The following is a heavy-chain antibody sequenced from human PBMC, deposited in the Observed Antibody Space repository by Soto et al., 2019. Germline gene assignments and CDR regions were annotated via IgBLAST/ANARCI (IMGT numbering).Heavy chain of an antibody. J-gene: IGHJ4*02. CDR1: GFSLSNARMG. D-gene: IGHD3-3*01. CDR2: IFSNDEK. Sequence: QVTLKESGPVLVNPTETLTLTCTVSGFSLSNARMGVSWIRQPPGKALEWLAHIFSNDEKSYSTSLKSRLTISKDTSKSQVVLTMTNMEPVDTATYYCARILHKNDFWSGYYTGLDYWGQGTLVTVSS. CDR3: ARILHKNDFWSGYYTGLDY. V-gene: IGHV2-26*01.